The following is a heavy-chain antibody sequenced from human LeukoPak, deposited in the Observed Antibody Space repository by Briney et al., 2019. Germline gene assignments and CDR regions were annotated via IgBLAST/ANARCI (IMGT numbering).Heavy chain of an antibody. V-gene: IGHV4-34*01. D-gene: IGHD2-15*01. CDR2: INHSGST. Sequence: PSETLSLTCAVYGGSSSGYYWSWIRQPPGKGLEWIGEINHSGSTNYNPSLKSRVTISVDTSKNQFSLKLSSVTAADTAVYYCARGRGVVVVAATPPDYWGQGTLVTVSS. J-gene: IGHJ4*02. CDR3: ARGRGVVVVAATPPDY. CDR1: GGSSSGYY.